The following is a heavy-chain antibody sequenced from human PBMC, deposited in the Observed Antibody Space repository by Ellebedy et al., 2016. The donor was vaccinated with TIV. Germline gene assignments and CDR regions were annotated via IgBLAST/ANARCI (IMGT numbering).Heavy chain of an antibody. CDR3: ARDLTGSLDY. Sequence: GESLKISXAASGFTFSRYWMNWVRQAPGEGLVWLSLISSDGSRTTYADSVKGRFTISRDNAKNILYLQMNSLRAEDTAVYYCARDLTGSLDYWGQGTLVTVSS. J-gene: IGHJ4*02. CDR2: ISSDGSRT. V-gene: IGHV3-74*01. D-gene: IGHD3-9*01. CDR1: GFTFSRYW.